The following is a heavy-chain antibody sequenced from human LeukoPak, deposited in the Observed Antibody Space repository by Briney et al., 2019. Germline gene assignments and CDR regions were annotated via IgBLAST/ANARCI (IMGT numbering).Heavy chain of an antibody. CDR2: ISWNSGSI. D-gene: IGHD6-13*01. V-gene: IGHV3-9*01. Sequence: PGRSLRLSCAASGFTFDDYAMHWVRQAPGKGLEWVSGISWNSGSIGYADSVKGRFTISRNNAKNSLYLQMNSLGAEDTALYYCAKDITAAGETFDYWGQGTLVTVSS. CDR3: AKDITAAGETFDY. J-gene: IGHJ4*02. CDR1: GFTFDDYA.